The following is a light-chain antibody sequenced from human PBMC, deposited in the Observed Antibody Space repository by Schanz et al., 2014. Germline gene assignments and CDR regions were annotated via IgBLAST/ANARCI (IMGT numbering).Light chain of an antibody. J-gene: IGKJ2*01. CDR1: QSISSW. CDR3: QQYNSYSYT. CDR2: EAS. V-gene: IGKV1-5*01. Sequence: GDRVTITCRASQSISSWLAWYQQAPGKAPKLLISEASILESGVPSRFSGSGSGTEFTLTISSLQPDDFATYYCQQYNSYSYTFGQGTKLEVK.